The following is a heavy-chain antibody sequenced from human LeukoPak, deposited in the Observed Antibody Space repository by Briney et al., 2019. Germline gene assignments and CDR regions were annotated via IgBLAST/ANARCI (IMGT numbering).Heavy chain of an antibody. D-gene: IGHD3-22*01. CDR2: ISGSGGST. CDR1: GFTFSSYA. J-gene: IGHJ4*02. Sequence: GGSLRLSCAASGFTFSSYAMSWVRQAPGKGVEWVSAISGSGGSTYYADSVKGRFTISRDNSKNTLYLQMNSLRAEDTAVYYCAKDLSYYDSSPRDYFDYWGQGTLVTVSS. V-gene: IGHV3-23*01. CDR3: AKDLSYYDSSPRDYFDY.